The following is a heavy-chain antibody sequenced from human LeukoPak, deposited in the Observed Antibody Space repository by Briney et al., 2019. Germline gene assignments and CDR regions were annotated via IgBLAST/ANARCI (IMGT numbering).Heavy chain of an antibody. D-gene: IGHD3-10*01. V-gene: IGHV1-8*01. CDR2: MNPNSGNT. J-gene: IGHJ4*02. Sequence: ASVKVSCKASGYTFTSYDINWVRQATGQGLEWMGWMNPNSGNTGYAQKFQGRVTMTRNTSISTAYMELSSLRSEDTAVYYCARTLLSYYYGSGRGRFDYWGQGTLVTVSS. CDR1: GYTFTSYD. CDR3: ARTLLSYYYGSGRGRFDY.